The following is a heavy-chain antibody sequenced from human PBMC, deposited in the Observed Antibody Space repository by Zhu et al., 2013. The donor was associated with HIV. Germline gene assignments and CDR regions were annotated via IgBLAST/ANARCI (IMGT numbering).Heavy chain of an antibody. CDR1: RYTFSTYY. CDR3: ASVYTYDSVPKF. Sequence: QVQLVQSGAEVRKPGASVKISCKASRYTFSTYYTHWVRQAPGQGLEYMGIINPSSGTTNYAQKFQGRVTMTRDTSTSTDYMELSSLRSEDTAVYFCASVYTYDSVPKFWGQGTLVTVSS. J-gene: IGHJ4*02. V-gene: IGHV1-46*01. CDR2: INPSSGTT. D-gene: IGHD3-16*01.